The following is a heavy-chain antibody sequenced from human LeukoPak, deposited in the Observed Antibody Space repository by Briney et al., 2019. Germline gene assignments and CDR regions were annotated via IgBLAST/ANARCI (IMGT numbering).Heavy chain of an antibody. CDR2: IYPGDSDT. Sequence: KCGESLKISCKGSGYSFTSYWIGWVRQMPGKGLEWMGIIYPGDSDTRYSPSFQGQVTISADKSISTAYLQWSSLKASDTAMYYCARASVVAATLVAFDIWGQGTMVTVSS. V-gene: IGHV5-51*01. J-gene: IGHJ3*02. D-gene: IGHD2-15*01. CDR1: GYSFTSYW. CDR3: ARASVVAATLVAFDI.